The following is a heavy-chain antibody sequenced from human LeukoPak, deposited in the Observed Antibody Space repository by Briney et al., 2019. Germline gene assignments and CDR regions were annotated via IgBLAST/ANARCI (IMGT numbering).Heavy chain of an antibody. CDR2: ISYSGNT. V-gene: IGHV4-34*01. D-gene: IGHD3-22*01. J-gene: IGHJ6*03. CDR3: SRLTHSYYSDTSGYYPYYYMDV. CDR1: GGSFSGYY. Sequence: SETLSLTCAVYGGSFSGYYWSWIRQSPGKGLEWIGRISYSGNTYYNPSLKSRVTISVDTSKNHFSLRLSSVTAADTAVYFCSRLTHSYYSDTSGYYPYYYMDVWGEGTTVTVSS.